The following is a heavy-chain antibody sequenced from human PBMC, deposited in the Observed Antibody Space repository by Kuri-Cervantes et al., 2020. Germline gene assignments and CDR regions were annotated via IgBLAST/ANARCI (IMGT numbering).Heavy chain of an antibody. CDR3: ARDGYSTTDKYYYYGMDV. J-gene: IGHJ6*02. V-gene: IGHV3-30*03. D-gene: IGHD4-11*01. CDR2: ISYDGSNK. Sequence: WGSLRLSCAASGFTFSSYGMHWVRQAPGKGLEWVAVISYDGSNKYYADSVKGRFTISRDSSKNTLYLQMNSLRAEDTAVYYCARDGYSTTDKYYYYGMDVWGQGTTVTVSS. CDR1: GFTFSSYG.